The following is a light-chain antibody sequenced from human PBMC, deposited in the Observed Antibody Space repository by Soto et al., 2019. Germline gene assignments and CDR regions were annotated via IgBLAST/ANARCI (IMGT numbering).Light chain of an antibody. CDR2: EVT. CDR3: SSYGGSNNVV. J-gene: IGLJ2*01. Sequence: QSVLTQPPSASGSPGQTVTISCTGTSSDVGGYNYVSWYQQHPGKAPKLMIYEVTKRPSGVPDRFSGSTSGTTASLIVSRLPAEEEDDYYSSSYGGSNNVVFGGGTKLTVL. V-gene: IGLV2-8*01. CDR1: SSDVGGYNY.